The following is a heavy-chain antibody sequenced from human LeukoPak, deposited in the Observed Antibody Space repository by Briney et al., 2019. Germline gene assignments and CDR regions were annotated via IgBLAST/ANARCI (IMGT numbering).Heavy chain of an antibody. CDR3: AREGLTSTPNNAFDI. Sequence: GGSLRLSCAASGFTFSSYAMHWVRQAPGKGLEWVAVIWSDENKKFYADSVKGRFTISRDNFKSTLYLQMDSLRVEDTAVYYCAREGLTSTPNNAFDIWGQGSVVTVSS. D-gene: IGHD4-23*01. J-gene: IGHJ3*02. CDR2: IWSDENKK. V-gene: IGHV3-33*08. CDR1: GFTFSSYA.